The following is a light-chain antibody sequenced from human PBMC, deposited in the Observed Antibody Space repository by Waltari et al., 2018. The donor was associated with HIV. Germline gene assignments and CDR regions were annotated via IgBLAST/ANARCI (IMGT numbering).Light chain of an antibody. CDR1: QNVGAF. CDR2: QAS. Sequence: DIRLTQSPSTLSASAGDRVAITCRAGQNVGAFLAWYQQKPGKPPKLLIFQASILEGGVPSRFSGSVSGSDFTLTINGLQSDDFATYYCHQYASFSGTFGQGTKVEV. CDR3: HQYASFSGT. V-gene: IGKV1-5*03. J-gene: IGKJ1*01.